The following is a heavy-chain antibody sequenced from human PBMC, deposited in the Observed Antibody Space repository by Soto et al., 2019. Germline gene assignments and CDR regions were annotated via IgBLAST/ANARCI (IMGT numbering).Heavy chain of an antibody. CDR3: ARNPRPRPPMDYYMDV. CDR1: GGSISSYY. Sequence: SETLSLTCTVSGGSISSYYWSWIRQPPGKGLEWIGYIYYSGSTNYNPSLKSRVTISVDTSKNQFSLKLSSVTAADTAVYYCARNPRPRPPMDYYMDVWGKGTTVTVSS. V-gene: IGHV4-59*08. J-gene: IGHJ6*03. CDR2: IYYSGST.